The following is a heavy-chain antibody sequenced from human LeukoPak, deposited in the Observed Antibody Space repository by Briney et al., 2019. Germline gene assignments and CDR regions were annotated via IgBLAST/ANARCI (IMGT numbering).Heavy chain of an antibody. CDR1: GFTFSSYS. CDR3: ASEAVVNAFDI. CDR2: ISSSSSYI. Sequence: GGSLRLSCAASGFTFSSYSMNWVRQAPGKGVEGVSYISSSSSYIYYADSVKGRFTISRDNAKNSLYLQMNSLRAEDTAVYYCASEAVVNAFDIWGQGTMVTVSS. J-gene: IGHJ3*02. V-gene: IGHV3-21*05. D-gene: IGHD3-22*01.